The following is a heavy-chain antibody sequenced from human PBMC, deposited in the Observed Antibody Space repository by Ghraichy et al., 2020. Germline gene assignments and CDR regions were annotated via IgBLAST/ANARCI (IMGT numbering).Heavy chain of an antibody. D-gene: IGHD6-19*01. CDR3: AIQWLVQNYYGMDV. CDR1: GYTFTSYG. CDR2: IIAYNGNT. Sequence: ASVKVSCKASGYTFTSYGISWVRQAPGQGLEWMGWIIAYNGNTNYAQKLQGRVTMTTDTSTSTAYMELRSLRSDDTAVYYCAIQWLVQNYYGMDVWGQGTTVTVSS. V-gene: IGHV1-18*01. J-gene: IGHJ6*02.